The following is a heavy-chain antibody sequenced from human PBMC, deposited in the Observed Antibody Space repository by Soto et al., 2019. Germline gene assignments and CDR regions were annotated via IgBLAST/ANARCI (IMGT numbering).Heavy chain of an antibody. CDR3: AKVYSSSWYVPYYYYYMDV. J-gene: IGHJ6*03. CDR1: GFTCSNYA. D-gene: IGHD6-13*01. V-gene: IGHV3-23*01. Sequence: XGSLRLSCAVSGFTCSNYAMSWVRQAPGKGLEWVSAISGSGGSTYYADSVKGRFTISRDNSKNTLYLQMNSLRAEDTAIYYCAKVYSSSWYVPYYYYYMDVWGKGTTVTVSS. CDR2: ISGSGGST.